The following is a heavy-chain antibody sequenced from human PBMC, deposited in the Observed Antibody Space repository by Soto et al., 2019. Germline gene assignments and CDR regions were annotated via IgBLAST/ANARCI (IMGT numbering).Heavy chain of an antibody. D-gene: IGHD3-3*01. J-gene: IGHJ4*02. V-gene: IGHV3-53*01. Sequence: GGSLRLSCAASGFTVSSNYMSWVRQAPGKGLEWVSVIYSGGSTYYADSVKGRFTISRDNSKNTLYLQMNSLRAEDMAVYYCARAPVTIFGVVKGFDYWGQGTLVTVSS. CDR3: ARAPVTIFGVVKGFDY. CDR1: GFTVSSNY. CDR2: IYSGGST.